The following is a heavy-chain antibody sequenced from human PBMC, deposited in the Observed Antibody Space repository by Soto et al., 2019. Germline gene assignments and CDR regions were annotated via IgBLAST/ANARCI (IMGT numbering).Heavy chain of an antibody. CDR2: IYHSGST. CDR1: GGAISSSNW. Sequence: SETLSLTCAFSGGAISSSNWWIWVRQPPGKGLEWIGEIYHSGSTNYNPSLKSRVTISVDKSKNQFSLKLSSVTAADTAVYYCARVSEQWLVHYYYYGMDVWGQGTTVTVSS. D-gene: IGHD6-19*01. V-gene: IGHV4-4*02. CDR3: ARVSEQWLVHYYYYGMDV. J-gene: IGHJ6*02.